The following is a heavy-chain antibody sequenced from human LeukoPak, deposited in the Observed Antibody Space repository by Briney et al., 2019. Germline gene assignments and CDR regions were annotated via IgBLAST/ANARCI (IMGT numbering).Heavy chain of an antibody. J-gene: IGHJ3*02. CDR1: GGSISSYY. CDR2: IYYSGST. CDR3: ARHTLGYCSSTSCYVRFDAFDI. Sequence: SETLSLTCTVSGGSISSYYWSWIRQPPGKGLEWIGYIYYSGSTNYNPSLKSRVTISVDTSKNQFSLKLSSVTAADTAVYYCARHTLGYCSSTSCYVRFDAFDIRGQGTMVTVSS. V-gene: IGHV4-59*01. D-gene: IGHD2-2*01.